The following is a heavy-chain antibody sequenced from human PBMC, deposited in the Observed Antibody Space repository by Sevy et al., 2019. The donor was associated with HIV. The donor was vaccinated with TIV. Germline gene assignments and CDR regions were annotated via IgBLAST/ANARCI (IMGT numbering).Heavy chain of an antibody. V-gene: IGHV3-30-3*01. CDR2: ISYDGSNK. CDR3: ARDRPPEHYYYMDV. CDR1: GFTFSSYA. Sequence: GGSLRLSCAASGFTFSSYAMHWVRQAPGKGLEWVEVISYDGSNKYYADSVKGRFTNSRDNSKNTLYLQMNSLIAEDTAVYCCARDRPPEHYYYMDVCGKETTVTVSS. J-gene: IGHJ6*03.